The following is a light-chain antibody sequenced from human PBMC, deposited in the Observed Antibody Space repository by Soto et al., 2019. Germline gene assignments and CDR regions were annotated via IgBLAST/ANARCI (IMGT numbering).Light chain of an antibody. CDR2: GAS. Sequence: DFQMTQSPSSLSASVGDRVTITCRASQSISTYLNWYQQKPGKAPNLLIYGASNLQSEVPSRFSGSVSRTDFTLTISSLQPEDFATYYCQQGLRTPQITFGPGTKVDIK. V-gene: IGKV1-39*01. J-gene: IGKJ3*01. CDR3: QQGLRTPQIT. CDR1: QSISTY.